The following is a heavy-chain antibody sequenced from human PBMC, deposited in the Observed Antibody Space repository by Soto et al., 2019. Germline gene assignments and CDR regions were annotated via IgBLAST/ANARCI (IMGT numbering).Heavy chain of an antibody. V-gene: IGHV2-26*01. CDR1: GGSISSPSYY. Sequence: ETLSLTCSVSGGSISSPSYYWGWIRQPPGKGLEWLAHFFSDAERSYSTSMQSRLNMYKDSSGSQVVLTMTNMAPADTATYFCARMDGDYNYYGLDVWGHGIAVTVSS. D-gene: IGHD4-17*01. CDR2: FFSDAER. CDR3: ARMDGDYNYYGLDV. J-gene: IGHJ6*02.